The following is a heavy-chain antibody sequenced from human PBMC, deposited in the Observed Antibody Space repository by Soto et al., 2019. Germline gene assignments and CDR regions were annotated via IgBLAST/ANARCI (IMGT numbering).Heavy chain of an antibody. V-gene: IGHV4-34*01. D-gene: IGHD3-22*01. Sequence: SETLSLTCAVYGGSFSGYYWSWIRQPPGKGLEWIGEINHSGSTNYNPSLKSRVTISVDTSKNQFSLKLSSVTAADTAVYYCARGVRGTMIVSDAFDIWGQGTMVTVSS. CDR3: ARGVRGTMIVSDAFDI. CDR2: INHSGST. CDR1: GGSFSGYY. J-gene: IGHJ3*02.